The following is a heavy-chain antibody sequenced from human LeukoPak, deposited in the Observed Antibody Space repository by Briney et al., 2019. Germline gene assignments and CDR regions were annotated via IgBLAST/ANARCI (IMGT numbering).Heavy chain of an antibody. CDR3: ARGYYDILTGYDDAFDI. CDR1: GYTFTSYG. Sequence: ASVKVSCKASGYTFTSYGISWVRQAPAQALEWMGWITPFNGNTNYAQKFQDRVTITRDRSMSTAYMQLSSLRSEDTAMYYCARGYYDILTGYDDAFDIWGQGTMVTVSS. V-gene: IGHV1-45*02. CDR2: ITPFNGNT. J-gene: IGHJ3*02. D-gene: IGHD3-9*01.